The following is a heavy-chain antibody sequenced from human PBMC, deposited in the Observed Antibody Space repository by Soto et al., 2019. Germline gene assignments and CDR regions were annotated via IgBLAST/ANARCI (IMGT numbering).Heavy chain of an antibody. J-gene: IGHJ4*02. Sequence: QVHLVQSGAEVKKPGASVKVSCKASGYTFTSYGITWVRQAPGQGLEWMGWISAHHGNTDYAQKLQGRVIVTRDTSTSTAYMELGSLRADDTAVYYCARGRYGDYWGQGALVTVSS. CDR1: GYTFTSYG. CDR2: ISAHHGNT. D-gene: IGHD1-1*01. CDR3: ARGRYGDY. V-gene: IGHV1-18*01.